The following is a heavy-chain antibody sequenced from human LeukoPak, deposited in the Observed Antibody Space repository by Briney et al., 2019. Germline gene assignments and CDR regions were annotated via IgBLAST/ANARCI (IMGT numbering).Heavy chain of an antibody. CDR3: AASVVVTARFDY. J-gene: IGHJ4*02. Sequence: GGSLRLSCAASGFTVSSNYMSWVRQAPGKGLEWVSVIYSGGSTYYADSVKGRFTISRDNSKNTLYLQMNSLRAEDTAVYYCAASVVVTARFDYWGQGTLVTVSS. CDR1: GFTVSSNY. V-gene: IGHV3-53*01. D-gene: IGHD2-21*02. CDR2: IYSGGST.